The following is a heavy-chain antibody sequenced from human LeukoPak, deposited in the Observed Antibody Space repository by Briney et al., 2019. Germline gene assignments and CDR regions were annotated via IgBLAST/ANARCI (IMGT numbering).Heavy chain of an antibody. Sequence: PSETLSLTCTVSGGSISSYYWSWIRQSPSRGLEWLGRTYYRSTWYNDYAVSVRGRITVNPDTSKNQFSLHLNSVTPEDTAVYYCARRLTQYDCFDPWGQGILVTVSS. V-gene: IGHV6-1*01. J-gene: IGHJ5*02. CDR3: ARRLTQYDCFDP. CDR1: GGSISSYY. CDR2: TYYRSTWYN. D-gene: IGHD2-2*01.